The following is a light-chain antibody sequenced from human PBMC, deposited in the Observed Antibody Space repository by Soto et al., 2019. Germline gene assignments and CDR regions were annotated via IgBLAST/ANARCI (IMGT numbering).Light chain of an antibody. CDR1: SGDVGGYNY. CDR3: SSYTSSSTYV. CDR2: EVS. J-gene: IGLJ1*01. V-gene: IGLV2-14*01. Sequence: ALTQPASVSGSPGQSITISCTGTSGDVGGYNYVSWYQHHPGKAPKLMIYEVSNRPSGVSNRFSGSKSGNTASLTISGLQAEDEADYYCSSYTSSSTYVFGTGTKVTVL.